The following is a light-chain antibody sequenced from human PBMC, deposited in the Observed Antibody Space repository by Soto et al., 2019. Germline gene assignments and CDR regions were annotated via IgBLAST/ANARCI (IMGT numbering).Light chain of an antibody. CDR1: SSNIGNST. Sequence: QSVLTQPPSASGTPGQRVTISCSGSSSNIGNSTVNWYQQFPGTAPKLLIYANNRRPSGVPDRFSGSKSGTSASLAISGLQSEDEADYYCAAWDDSLNGYVFGDGTKVTVL. V-gene: IGLV1-44*01. CDR3: AAWDDSLNGYV. J-gene: IGLJ1*01. CDR2: ANN.